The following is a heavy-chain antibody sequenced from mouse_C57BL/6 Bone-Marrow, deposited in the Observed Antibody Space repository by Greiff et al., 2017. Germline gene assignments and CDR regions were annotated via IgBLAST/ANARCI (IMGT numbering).Heavy chain of an antibody. Sequence: QVQLKQSGAELARPGASVKLSCKASGYTFTSYGISWVKQRTGQGLEWIGVIYPRSGNTNYNEKFKGKATLTADKSSSSAYMELRSLASEDSAVYYSARDHVYYYGSNHDFWGQGTTLTVSS. D-gene: IGHD1-1*01. V-gene: IGHV1-81*01. CDR3: ARDHVYYYGSNHDF. CDR2: IYPRSGNT. J-gene: IGHJ2*01. CDR1: GYTFTSYG.